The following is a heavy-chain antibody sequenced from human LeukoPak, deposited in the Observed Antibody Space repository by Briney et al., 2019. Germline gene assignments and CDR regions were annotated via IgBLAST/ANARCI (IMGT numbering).Heavy chain of an antibody. J-gene: IGHJ4*02. CDR3: ARSLYSGYDYYFDY. D-gene: IGHD5-12*01. Sequence: SETLSLTCAVSGASISSSYWWSWVRQPPGKGLEWIGEIHHSGSTKYNPSLKSRVTISVDKSKNQFSLKLNSVTAADTAVYYCARSLYSGYDYYFDYWGQGTLVTVSS. CDR1: GASISSSYW. V-gene: IGHV4-4*02. CDR2: IHHSGST.